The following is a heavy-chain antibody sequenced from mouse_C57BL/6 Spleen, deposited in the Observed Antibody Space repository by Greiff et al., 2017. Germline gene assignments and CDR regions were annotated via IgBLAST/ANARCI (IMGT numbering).Heavy chain of an antibody. CDR3: ARQAQATFYYFDY. Sequence: ELKLVESGGDLVKPGGSLKLSCAASGFTFSSYGMSWVRQTPDKRLEWVATISSGGSYTYYPDSVKGRFTISRDNAKNTLYLQMSSLKSEDTAMYYCARQAQATFYYFDYWGQGTTLTVSS. CDR1: GFTFSSYG. CDR2: ISSGGSYT. J-gene: IGHJ2*01. D-gene: IGHD3-2*02. V-gene: IGHV5-6*01.